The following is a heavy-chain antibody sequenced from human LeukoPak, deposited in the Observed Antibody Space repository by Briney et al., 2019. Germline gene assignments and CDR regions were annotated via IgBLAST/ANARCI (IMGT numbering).Heavy chain of an antibody. CDR2: ISGNGGGT. V-gene: IGHV3-23*01. CDR1: GFTFSSYA. Sequence: GGSLRLSCAASGFTFSSYAMNWVRQAPGKGLEWVSAISGNGGGTYYADSVKGRFTISRNNSKSTLYLQMNSLRAEDTAVYYCAKEDYFDSSGYSDFAYWGQGTLVTVSS. D-gene: IGHD3-22*01. J-gene: IGHJ4*02. CDR3: AKEDYFDSSGYSDFAY.